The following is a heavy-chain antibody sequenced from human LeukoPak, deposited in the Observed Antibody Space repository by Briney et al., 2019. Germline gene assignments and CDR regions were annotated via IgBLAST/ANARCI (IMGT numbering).Heavy chain of an antibody. CDR2: ISGSGGST. Sequence: GGSLRLSCAASGFTFSSYEMNWVRQAPGKGLEWVSAISGSGGSTYYADSVKDRFTISRDNSKNTLYLQMNSLRAEDTAVYYCAKERTRIAAAARYFDYWGQGTLVTVSS. V-gene: IGHV3-23*01. D-gene: IGHD6-13*01. CDR3: AKERTRIAAAARYFDY. CDR1: GFTFSSYE. J-gene: IGHJ4*02.